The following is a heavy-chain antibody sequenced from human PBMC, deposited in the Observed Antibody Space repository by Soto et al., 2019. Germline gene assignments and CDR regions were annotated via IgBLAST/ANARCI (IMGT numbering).Heavy chain of an antibody. Sequence: SETLSLTCTVSGGSISSGGYYWSWIRQHPGKGLEWIGYIYYSGSTYYNPSLKSRVTISVDTSKNQFSLKLSSVTAADTAVYYCARDISGNCSSTSCYAGGDYYYYMDVWGKGTTVTVSS. D-gene: IGHD2-2*01. CDR2: IYYSGST. CDR1: GGSISSGGYY. J-gene: IGHJ6*03. CDR3: ARDISGNCSSTSCYAGGDYYYYMDV. V-gene: IGHV4-31*03.